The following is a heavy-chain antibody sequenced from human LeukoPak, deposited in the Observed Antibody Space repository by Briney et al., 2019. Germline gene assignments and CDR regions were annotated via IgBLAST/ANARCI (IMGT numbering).Heavy chain of an antibody. CDR3: ARDIAAATNEYFQH. Sequence: ASVKVSCKASGYTFTSYGISWVRQAPGQGLEWMGWISAYNGNTNYAQTLQGRVTMTTDKSTSTAYMELRSLRADDTAVYYCARDIAAATNEYFQHWGQGTLVTVSS. CDR2: ISAYNGNT. CDR1: GYTFTSYG. J-gene: IGHJ1*01. V-gene: IGHV1-18*01. D-gene: IGHD6-13*01.